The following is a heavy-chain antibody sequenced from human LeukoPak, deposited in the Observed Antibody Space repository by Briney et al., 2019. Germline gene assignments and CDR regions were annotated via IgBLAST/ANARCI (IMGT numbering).Heavy chain of an antibody. CDR1: GGSISSSSYY. CDR3: ARKGTVSGLDY. CDR2: IYYSGST. D-gene: IGHD6-19*01. J-gene: IGHJ4*02. V-gene: IGHV4-39*01. Sequence: PSETLSLTCTVSGGSISSSSYYWGWIRQPQGKGLEWIGTIYYSGSTYYNPSLKSRVTISVDTSKNQFSLKLSSVTAADTAVYFCARKGTVSGLDYWGQGTLITVSS.